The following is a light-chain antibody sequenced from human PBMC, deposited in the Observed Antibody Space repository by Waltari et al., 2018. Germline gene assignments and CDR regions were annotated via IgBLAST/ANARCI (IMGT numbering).Light chain of an antibody. CDR3: QQYESLPLS. J-gene: IGKJ4*01. CDR2: DAS. Sequence: DSQMTQSPSSLSASIGDRVIITCQASQGIRKFLSCVQQKPGNAPKVLISDASNLETGVPSRFSGSGFGTYFTFTINSLQPEDSGTYYCQQYESLPLSFGGGTKVEVK. V-gene: IGKV1-33*01. CDR1: QGIRKF.